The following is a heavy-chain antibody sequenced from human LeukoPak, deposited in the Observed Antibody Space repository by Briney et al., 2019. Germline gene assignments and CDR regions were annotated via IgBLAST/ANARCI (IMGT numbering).Heavy chain of an antibody. Sequence: ASVKVSCKASGYTFTIYDINWVRQATGQGLERMGWMNPNSGNTGYTQKFQGRVTITRNTSISTAYMELSSLRSEDTAVYYCARAAGIRPGYIDYWGQGTLVTVSS. CDR2: MNPNSGNT. V-gene: IGHV1-8*01. CDR3: ARAAGIRPGYIDY. CDR1: GYTFTIYD. J-gene: IGHJ4*02.